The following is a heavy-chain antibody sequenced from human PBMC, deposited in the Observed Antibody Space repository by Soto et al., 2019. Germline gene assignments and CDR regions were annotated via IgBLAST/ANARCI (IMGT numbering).Heavy chain of an antibody. CDR1: GYTFTSYG. CDR3: AKIGGSYRPFDN. D-gene: IGHD1-26*01. CDR2: ISAYDGKI. V-gene: IGHV1-18*01. J-gene: IGHJ4*02. Sequence: GASVKVSCKASGYTFTSYGISWVRQAPGQGLEWMGWISAYDGKIEYAQKVQDRVTMTTDTSTSTAYMELGGLRSDDTAVYYCAKIGGSYRPFDNWGQGTLVTVS.